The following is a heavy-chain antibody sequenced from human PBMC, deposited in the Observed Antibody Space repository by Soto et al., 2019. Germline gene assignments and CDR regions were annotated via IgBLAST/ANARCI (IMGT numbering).Heavy chain of an antibody. CDR3: ARPSKRGGATSYFDY. D-gene: IGHD1-26*01. Sequence: GASVKVSCKASGGTLSSYAISWVRQAPGQGLEWMGGIIPIFGTANYAQKFQGRVTITADESTSTAYMELSSLRSEDTAVYYCARPSKRGGATSYFDYWGQGTLVTVSS. V-gene: IGHV1-69*13. J-gene: IGHJ4*02. CDR2: IIPIFGTA. CDR1: GGTLSSYA.